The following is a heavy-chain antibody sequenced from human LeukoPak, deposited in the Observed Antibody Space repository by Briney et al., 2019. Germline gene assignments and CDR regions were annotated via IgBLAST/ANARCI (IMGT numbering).Heavy chain of an antibody. CDR2: INPSGGST. V-gene: IGHV1-46*01. D-gene: IGHD5-24*01. CDR1: GYTFTSYY. CDR3: AMSVEMAAIPSFDY. Sequence: GASVKVSCKASGYTFTSYYMHWVRQAPGQGLEWMGIINPSGGSTSYAQKFQGRVIITRDTSASTAYMEMSGLRSEDTAMYYCAMSVEMAAIPSFDYWGQGTLVTVSS. J-gene: IGHJ4*02.